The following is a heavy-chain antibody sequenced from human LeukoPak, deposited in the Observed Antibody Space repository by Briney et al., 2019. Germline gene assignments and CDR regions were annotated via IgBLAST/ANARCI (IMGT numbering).Heavy chain of an antibody. D-gene: IGHD3-3*01. CDR3: AKTPDFWSGYGY. J-gene: IGHJ4*02. CDR1: GFTFSSYA. CDR2: ISGSGGST. Sequence: GGSLRLSCAASGFTFSSYAMSRVRQAPGKGLEWVSAISGSGGSTYYADSVKGRFTISRDNSKNTLYLQMNSLRAEDTAVYYCAKTPDFWSGYGYWGQGTLVTVSS. V-gene: IGHV3-23*01.